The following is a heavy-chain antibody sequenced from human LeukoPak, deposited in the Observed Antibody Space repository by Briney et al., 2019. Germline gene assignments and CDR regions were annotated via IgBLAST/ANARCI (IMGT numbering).Heavy chain of an antibody. D-gene: IGHD2-2*01. V-gene: IGHV3-23*01. CDR2: ISGSGVST. Sequence: GGSLRLSCAASGFTFSSYAMSWVCQAPGKGLEWVSVISGSGVSTHYADSVKGRFTISRDNSKNTLYLQMNSLRADDTAVYFCARSRDDCRGSNCSLDYWGQGTLVTVSS. J-gene: IGHJ4*02. CDR1: GFTFSSYA. CDR3: ARSRDDCRGSNCSLDY.